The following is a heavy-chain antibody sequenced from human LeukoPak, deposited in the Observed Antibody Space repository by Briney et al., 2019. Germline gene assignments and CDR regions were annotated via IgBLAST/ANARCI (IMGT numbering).Heavy chain of an antibody. CDR1: GYTLTELS. J-gene: IGHJ4*02. CDR3: ATGPTGARWSVPFDY. V-gene: IGHV1-24*01. D-gene: IGHD6-6*01. Sequence: ASVKVSCKVSGYTLTELSMHWVRPAPGKGLEWMGGFDPEDGETIYAQKFQGRVTMTEDTSTDTAYMELSSLRSEDTAVYYCATGPTGARWSVPFDYWGQGTLVTVSS. CDR2: FDPEDGET.